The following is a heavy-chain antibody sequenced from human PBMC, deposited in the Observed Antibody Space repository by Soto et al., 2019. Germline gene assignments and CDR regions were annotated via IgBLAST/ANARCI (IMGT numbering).Heavy chain of an antibody. CDR2: ISGSGGST. CDR3: AKASRITMVRGVLFDY. CDR1: GFTFSSYA. J-gene: IGHJ4*02. D-gene: IGHD3-10*01. V-gene: IGHV3-23*01. Sequence: GGSLRLSCAAYGFTFSSYAMSWVRQAPGKGLEWVSAISGSGGSTYYADSVKGRFTISRDNSKNTLYLQMNSLRAEDTAVYYCAKASRITMVRGVLFDYWGQGTLVTVSS.